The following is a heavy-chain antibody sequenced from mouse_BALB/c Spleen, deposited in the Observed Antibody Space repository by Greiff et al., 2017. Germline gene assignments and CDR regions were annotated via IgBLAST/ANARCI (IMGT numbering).Heavy chain of an antibody. CDR2: MYPGDGDT. CDR1: GSAFSSSW. CDR3: ARDDYDDYFDY. Sequence: VQLQQSGPELVKPGASVKISCQASGSAFSSSWMNWVQQRPGQALAWIGRMYPGDGDTNYNGKFKGKATLTADNSSSTAYMQLSSLTSVDSAVYFCARDDYDDYFDYWGQGTTLTVSS. V-gene: IGHV1-82*01. D-gene: IGHD2-4*01. J-gene: IGHJ2*01.